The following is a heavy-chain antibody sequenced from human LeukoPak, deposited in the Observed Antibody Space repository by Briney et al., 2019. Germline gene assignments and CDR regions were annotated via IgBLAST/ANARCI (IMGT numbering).Heavy chain of an antibody. CDR3: ARDTDYESSGANYRFFDY. CDR1: GYTFSNFG. J-gene: IGHJ4*02. Sequence: ASVKVSCTASGYTFSNFGISWVRQAPGQGLEWMGWICGYNGNTQYVQRLQGRVTMNTETYTNTAYMELRSLSSDDTAVYYCARDTDYESSGANYRFFDYWGQGTPVTVSS. D-gene: IGHD3-22*01. V-gene: IGHV1-18*01. CDR2: ICGYNGNT.